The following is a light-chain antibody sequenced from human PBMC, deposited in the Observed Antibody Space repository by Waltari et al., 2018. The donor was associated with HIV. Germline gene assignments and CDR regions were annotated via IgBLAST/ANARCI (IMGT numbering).Light chain of an antibody. J-gene: IGLJ1*01. V-gene: IGLV2-8*01. Sequence: QSALTQPPSASGSPGQSVTISCTGTSSDVGGYNYVSWYQHHPGKAPNLMIYEVSKRPSGVPERFSGSKSGNTASLTVSGLQAEYEADYYCNSYVGSNNYIFGTGTKVTVL. CDR2: EVS. CDR1: SSDVGGYNY. CDR3: NSYVGSNNYI.